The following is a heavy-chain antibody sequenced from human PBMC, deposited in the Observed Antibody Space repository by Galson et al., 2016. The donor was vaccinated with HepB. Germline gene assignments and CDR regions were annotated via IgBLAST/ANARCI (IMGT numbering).Heavy chain of an antibody. CDR1: GGSTGRSSYY. CDR2: LYYTGRT. D-gene: IGHD3-3*01. CDR3: ARREESYYDFWSGYYYSI. V-gene: IGHV4-39*01. Sequence: ETLSLTCAVSGGSTGRSSYYWGWIRQPPGKGLEWIGSLYYTGRTYYNLSLKSRLTISVDTSKNQFSLKLRSVTAADTAVYYCARREESYYDFWSGYYYSIWGQGTMVTVSS. J-gene: IGHJ3*02.